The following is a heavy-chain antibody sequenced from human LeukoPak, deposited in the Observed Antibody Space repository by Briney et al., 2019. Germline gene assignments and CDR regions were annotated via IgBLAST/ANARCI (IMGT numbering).Heavy chain of an antibody. D-gene: IGHD4-17*01. V-gene: IGHV3-49*03. Sequence: GGHRRLSGTASGFTFGDYPMNWFGQAPGKGLEGVGFIRSKAKGGTTDYAASVKGRFTISRDEYKSIVYLQMNSLKSEDTAVYYCARDLGTTETGDDFWGQGTLVSVSS. CDR1: GFTFGDYP. CDR2: IRSKAKGGTT. J-gene: IGHJ4*02. CDR3: ARDLGTTETGDDF.